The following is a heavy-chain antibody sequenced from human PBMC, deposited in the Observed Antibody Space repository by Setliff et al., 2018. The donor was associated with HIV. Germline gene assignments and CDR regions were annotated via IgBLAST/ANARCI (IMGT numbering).Heavy chain of an antibody. J-gene: IGHJ4*02. V-gene: IGHV4-31*03. CDR3: ARDATRGGDFDF. D-gene: IGHD1-26*01. CDR2: IHYSGNT. Sequence: SETLSLTCTVSGGSISSGRYYWSWIRQHPGKGLEWIGYIHYSGNTYNNPSLNSRLSISVDTSKNKFSLKLSSLTAADTAVYYCARDATRGGDFDFWGQGTLVTVSS. CDR1: GGSISSGRYY.